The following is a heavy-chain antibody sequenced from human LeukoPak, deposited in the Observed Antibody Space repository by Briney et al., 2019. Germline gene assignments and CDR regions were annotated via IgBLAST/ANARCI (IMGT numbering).Heavy chain of an antibody. D-gene: IGHD3-9*01. J-gene: IGHJ4*02. CDR3: AIRTGRDLTGLTY. CDR1: GYTSTSYD. V-gene: IGHV1-8*01. Sequence: ASVKVSCKASGYTSTSYDINWVRQATGQGLEWMGWMNPNSGNTGYAQKFQGRVTMTRNTSISTAYMELSSLRSEDTAVYYCAIRTGRDLTGLTYWGQGTLVTVSS. CDR2: MNPNSGNT.